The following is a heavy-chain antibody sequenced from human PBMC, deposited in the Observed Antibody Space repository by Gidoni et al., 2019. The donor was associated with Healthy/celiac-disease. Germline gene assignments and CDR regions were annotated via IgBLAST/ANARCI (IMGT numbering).Heavy chain of an antibody. CDR3: AKDLGLTMIVVLFPGFDY. Sequence: EVQLLESGGGLVQPGGSLRLSCAASGFTFSSYAMSWVRQAPGKGLEWVSAISGSGGSTYYADSVKGRFTISRDNSKNTLYLQMNSLRAEDTAVYYCAKDLGLTMIVVLFPGFDYWGQGTLVTVSS. D-gene: IGHD3-22*01. V-gene: IGHV3-23*01. CDR1: GFTFSSYA. J-gene: IGHJ4*02. CDR2: ISGSGGST.